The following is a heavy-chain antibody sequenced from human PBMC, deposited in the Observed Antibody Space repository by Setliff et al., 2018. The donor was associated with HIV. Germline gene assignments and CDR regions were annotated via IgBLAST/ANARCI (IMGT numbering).Heavy chain of an antibody. CDR2: FRLSGGT. CDR1: GGSFSNYF. D-gene: IGHD6-6*01. J-gene: IGHJ4*02. Sequence: SETLSLTCGVFGGSFSNYFWTWMRQPPGKGLEWIGEFRLSGGTNYNYNPSLETQVTISVDTSKNQFSLKLNSVTAADTAVYYCARYSARYHPFFDYWGQGTLVTVSS. CDR3: ARYSARYHPFFDY. V-gene: IGHV4-34*10.